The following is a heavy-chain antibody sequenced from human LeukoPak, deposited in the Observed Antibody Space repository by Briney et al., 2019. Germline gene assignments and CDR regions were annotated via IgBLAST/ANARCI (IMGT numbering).Heavy chain of an antibody. CDR2: INTDNGNT. CDR1: GYTFNTYG. D-gene: IGHD2-21*02. Sequence: GASVKVSCKASGYTFNTYGISLVRQAPGQRPEWMGWINTDNGNTKYAQKVQGRVTMTADTSTSTAYMELSSLRSDDTAVYYCARKGCTGDCYRFDRWGQGTLVTVSS. J-gene: IGHJ5*02. V-gene: IGHV1-18*01. CDR3: ARKGCTGDCYRFDR.